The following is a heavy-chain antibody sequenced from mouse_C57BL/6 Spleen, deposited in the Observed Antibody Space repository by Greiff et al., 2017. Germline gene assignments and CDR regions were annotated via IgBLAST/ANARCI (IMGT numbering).Heavy chain of an antibody. D-gene: IGHD1-1*01. Sequence: QVQLQQSGAELARPGASVKMSCKASGYTFTSYTMHWVKQRPGQGLEWIGYINPSSGYTKYNQKFKDKATLTADKSSSTAYMQLSSLTSEDSAVYDGARPYYYGSRPYAMDYWGQGTSVTVSS. CDR1: GYTFTSYT. CDR3: ARPYYYGSRPYAMDY. J-gene: IGHJ4*01. CDR2: INPSSGYT. V-gene: IGHV1-4*01.